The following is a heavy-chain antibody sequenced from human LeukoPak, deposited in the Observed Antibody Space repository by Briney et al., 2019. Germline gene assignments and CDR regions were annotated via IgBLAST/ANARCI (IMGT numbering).Heavy chain of an antibody. V-gene: IGHV1-69*05. Sequence: ASVKVSCKSSGGTFSSYAISWERQAPGQGLEWMGGIIPIFGTANYAQKFQGRVTITTDESTSTAYMELSSLRSEDTAVYYCARPLSAGHYYMDVWGKGTTVTVSS. D-gene: IGHD3-16*02. CDR3: ARPLSAGHYYMDV. J-gene: IGHJ6*03. CDR2: IIPIFGTA. CDR1: GGTFSSYA.